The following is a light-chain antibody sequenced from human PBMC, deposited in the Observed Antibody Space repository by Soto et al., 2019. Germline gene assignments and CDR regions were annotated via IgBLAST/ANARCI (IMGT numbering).Light chain of an antibody. CDR2: EVS. J-gene: IGLJ3*02. CDR1: NSDVGDYNY. Sequence: QSVLTQPASGSGSPGQAITVSCTGTNSDVGDYNYVSWYQQHPGKAPKLIIYEVSHRPSGVSNRFSGSKSGNTASLTISGLRPEDEADYYCSSYTTRITVVFGGGTKLTVL. CDR3: SSYTTRITVV. V-gene: IGLV2-14*01.